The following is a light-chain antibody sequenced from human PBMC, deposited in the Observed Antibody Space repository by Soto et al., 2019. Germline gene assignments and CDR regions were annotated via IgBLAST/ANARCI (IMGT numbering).Light chain of an antibody. CDR1: QTISSW. V-gene: IGKV1-5*03. CDR2: KAS. J-gene: IGKJ1*01. Sequence: DIQMNQSPSTLPASVGDRVTITCRASQTISSWLAWYQQKPGKAPKLLIYKASTLKSGVPSRFSGSGSGTDFTLTISSLQPEDFATYYCQQSYSTPWTFGQGTKAAIK. CDR3: QQSYSTPWT.